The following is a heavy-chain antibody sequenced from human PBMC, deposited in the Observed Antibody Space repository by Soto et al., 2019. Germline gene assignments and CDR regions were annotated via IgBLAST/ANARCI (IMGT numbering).Heavy chain of an antibody. CDR1: GYSFTSYW. CDR2: IDPSDSYT. V-gene: IGHV5-10-1*01. D-gene: IGHD2-2*02. Sequence: TGESLKISCKGSGYSFTSYWISWVRQMPGKGLEWMGRIDPSDSYTNYSPSFQGHVTISADKSISTAYLQWSSLKASDTAMYYCARTDIVVVPAAIGYYYYGMDVWGQGTTVTVSS. J-gene: IGHJ6*02. CDR3: ARTDIVVVPAAIGYYYYGMDV.